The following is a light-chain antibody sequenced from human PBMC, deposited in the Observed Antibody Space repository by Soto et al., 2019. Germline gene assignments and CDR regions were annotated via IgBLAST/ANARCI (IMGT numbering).Light chain of an antibody. J-gene: IGKJ5*01. V-gene: IGKV3-11*01. CDR1: QSISSY. Sequence: VLTQSPDTLSLPPGERATLSCRASQSISSYLAWYQQKPGQAPRLLIYDASSRATGIPARFSGSGSGTDFTLTISSLEPEDFAVYYCQQYGSSPSTFGQGTRLEIK. CDR3: QQYGSSPST. CDR2: DAS.